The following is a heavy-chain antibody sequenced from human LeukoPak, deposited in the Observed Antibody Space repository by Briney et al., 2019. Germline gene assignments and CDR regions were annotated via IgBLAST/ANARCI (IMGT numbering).Heavy chain of an antibody. Sequence: GGSLRLSCAAAGFTFSSYAMHWVRQAPGKGLEWVSVIYSGGSTYYADSVRGRFTISRDNSKNTLYLQMNSLRAEDTAVYYCARGGESGYNYCYSDYWGQGTLVTVSS. D-gene: IGHD5-18*01. CDR2: IYSGGST. J-gene: IGHJ4*02. V-gene: IGHV3-53*01. CDR1: GFTFSSYA. CDR3: ARGGESGYNYCYSDY.